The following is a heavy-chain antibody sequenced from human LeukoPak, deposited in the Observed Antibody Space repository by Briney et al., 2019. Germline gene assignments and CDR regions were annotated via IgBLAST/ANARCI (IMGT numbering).Heavy chain of an antibody. D-gene: IGHD2-8*01. Sequence: GGSLRLSCAASGFTFSSHWMHWVRQTPGKGLMWVSLMNSDGSSTTYADSVKGRFTISRDNAKNTLYLQMNSLRADDTALYYCARDVLGQGVDYWGQGTLVTVSS. CDR2: MNSDGSST. V-gene: IGHV3-74*01. CDR1: GFTFSSHW. CDR3: ARDVLGQGVDY. J-gene: IGHJ4*02.